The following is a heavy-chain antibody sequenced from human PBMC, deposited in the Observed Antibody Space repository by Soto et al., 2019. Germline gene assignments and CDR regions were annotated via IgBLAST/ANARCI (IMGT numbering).Heavy chain of an antibody. D-gene: IGHD2-15*01. Sequence: VQLVQSGAEVKEPGASVKVTCKASGYTFINFGITWVRQAPGQGLEWVGWISTAKGFTTYGAKFQGRVTMTADTATDTAYMGQKSLNSDDTGGYYCSRDRDCGTGRNCHPEWYFEYGCRGTLVTVSS. J-gene: IGHJ2*01. CDR2: ISTAKGFT. CDR3: SRDRDCGTGRNCHPEWYFEY. CDR1: GYTFINFG. V-gene: IGHV1-18*01.